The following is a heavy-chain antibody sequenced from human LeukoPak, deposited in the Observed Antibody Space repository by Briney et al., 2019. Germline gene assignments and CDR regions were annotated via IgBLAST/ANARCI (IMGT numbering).Heavy chain of an antibody. CDR1: GDSIRSYS. CDR2: IYYSGTT. Sequence: PSETLSLTCTVSGDSIRSYSWNWLRQPPGKGLEWIGYIYYSGTTDYNPSLKSRVTISVDTSHQFSLRLSSVTAADTAVYYCARARDAYDSFDNWGQGTLVTVSS. V-gene: IGHV4-59*01. CDR3: ARARDAYDSFDN. D-gene: IGHD3-22*01. J-gene: IGHJ4*02.